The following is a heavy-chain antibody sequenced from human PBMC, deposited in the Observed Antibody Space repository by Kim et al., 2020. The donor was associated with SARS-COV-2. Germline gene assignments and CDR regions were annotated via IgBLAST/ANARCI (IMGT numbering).Heavy chain of an antibody. CDR3: AHIDGGDWFDP. V-gene: IGHV2-5*01. Sequence: KRYSPSLKSRLTITKDTSKNQVVLTMTNMDPVDTATYYCAHIDGGDWFDPWGQGTLVTVSS. J-gene: IGHJ5*02. CDR2: K.